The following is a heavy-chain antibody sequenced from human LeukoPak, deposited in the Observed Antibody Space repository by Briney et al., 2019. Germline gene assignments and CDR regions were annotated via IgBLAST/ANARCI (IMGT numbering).Heavy chain of an antibody. D-gene: IGHD3-16*02. Sequence: SETLSLTCTVSGGSISSSSYYWGWIRQPPGKGLEWIGSIYYSGSTYYNPSLKSRVTISVDTSKNQFSLKLSSVTAAGTVVYYCAGRNYYYVWGSYPLRNAFDIWGQGTMVTVSS. CDR3: AGRNYYYVWGSYPLRNAFDI. CDR1: GGSISSSSYY. V-gene: IGHV4-39*01. CDR2: IYYSGST. J-gene: IGHJ3*02.